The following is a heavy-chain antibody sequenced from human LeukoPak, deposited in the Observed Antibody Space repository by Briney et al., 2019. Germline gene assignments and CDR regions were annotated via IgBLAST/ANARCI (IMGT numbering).Heavy chain of an antibody. CDR3: ARESEAARGYFDY. J-gene: IGHJ4*02. V-gene: IGHV4-30-4*01. CDR1: GGSISSGDYY. CDR2: IYYSGST. D-gene: IGHD6-6*01. Sequence: SETLSLTCTVSGGSISSGDYYWSWIRQPPGKGLEWIGYIYYSGSTYYNPPLKSRVTISVDTSKNQFSLKLSSVTAADTAVYYCARESEAARGYFDYWGQGTLVTVSS.